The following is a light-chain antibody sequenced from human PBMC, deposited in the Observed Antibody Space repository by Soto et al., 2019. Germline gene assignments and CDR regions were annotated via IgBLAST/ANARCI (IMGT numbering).Light chain of an antibody. Sequence: SYELTQPSSVSVSPGQTARITCSGDVLAKKYARWFQQKPGQAPALVIYKDSERPSGIPERFSGSSSGTTVTLTISGAQVEDEADYYCYSAADNNLGWVFGGGTKLTVL. CDR2: KDS. V-gene: IGLV3-27*01. J-gene: IGLJ3*02. CDR1: VLAKKY. CDR3: YSAADNNLGWV.